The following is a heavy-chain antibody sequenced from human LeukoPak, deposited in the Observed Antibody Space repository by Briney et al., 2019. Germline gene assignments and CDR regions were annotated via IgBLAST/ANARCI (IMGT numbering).Heavy chain of an antibody. Sequence: ASVKVSCKASGYTFTRYYMHWVRQAPGQGLEGMGWINPNSGGTNYAQKFQGRVTMTRDTSISTAYMELSRLRSDDTAVYYCARGPAYCGGDCYVDDAFDIWGQGTMVTVSS. V-gene: IGHV1-2*02. CDR1: GYTFTRYY. D-gene: IGHD2-21*02. CDR3: ARGPAYCGGDCYVDDAFDI. J-gene: IGHJ3*02. CDR2: INPNSGGT.